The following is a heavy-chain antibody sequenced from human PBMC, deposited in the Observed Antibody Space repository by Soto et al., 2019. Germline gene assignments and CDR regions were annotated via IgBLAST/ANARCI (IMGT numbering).Heavy chain of an antibody. V-gene: IGHV4-59*01. J-gene: IGHJ4*02. Sequence: PSETPSLTCNVSGGSFSSYSWSWIRQPPGKGLEWIGDIFHTGSTNYDPSLKSQTTISVDTSKSQFSLKLSSVTAADTAMYHCAKLSGNWQYSLDYWGQG. CDR1: GGSFSSYS. CDR3: AKLSGNWQYSLDY. D-gene: IGHD3-10*01. CDR2: IFHTGST.